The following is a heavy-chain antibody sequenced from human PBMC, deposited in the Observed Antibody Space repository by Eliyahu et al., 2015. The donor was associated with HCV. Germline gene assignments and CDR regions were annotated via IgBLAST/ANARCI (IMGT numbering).Heavy chain of an antibody. V-gene: IGHV3-33*01. CDR1: GFTFSSYG. Sequence: QVQLVESGGGVVQPGRSLRLSCAASGFTFSSYGMHWVRQAPGKGLEWVAGLWYDGRNKYYADSVKGRFTISRDNSKNTLYLQMNSLRAEDTAVYYCARVEFDYWGQGTLVTVSS. CDR2: LWYDGRNK. D-gene: IGHD1-1*01. J-gene: IGHJ4*02. CDR3: ARVEFDY.